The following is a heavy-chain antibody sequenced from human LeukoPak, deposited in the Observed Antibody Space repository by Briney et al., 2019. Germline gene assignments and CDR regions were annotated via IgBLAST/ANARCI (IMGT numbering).Heavy chain of an antibody. J-gene: IGHJ4*02. Sequence: GGSLRLSCAASGFTFSSYSMNWVRQAPGKGLEWVSSISSSTSYIYYADSVKGRFTISRDNAKNSLYLQMKSLRAEDTAVYYCATELLAAFDYWGQGTLVTVSS. CDR2: ISSSTSYI. CDR3: ATELLAAFDY. D-gene: IGHD6-6*01. CDR1: GFTFSSYS. V-gene: IGHV3-21*01.